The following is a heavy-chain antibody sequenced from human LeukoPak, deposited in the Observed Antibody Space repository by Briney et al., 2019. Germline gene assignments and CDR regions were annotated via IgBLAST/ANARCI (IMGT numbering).Heavy chain of an antibody. CDR2: IYYSGST. Sequence: TSETLSLTCTVSGGSISSGGYYWSWIRQHPGKGLEWIGYIYYSGSTYYNPSLKSRVTISVDMSKNQFSLKLSSVTAADTAVYYCARDKLGGPAPYSGSRVENYWGQGTLVTVSS. CDR3: ARDKLGGPAPYSGSRVENY. V-gene: IGHV4-31*03. D-gene: IGHD3-16*01. J-gene: IGHJ4*02. CDR1: GGSISSGGYY.